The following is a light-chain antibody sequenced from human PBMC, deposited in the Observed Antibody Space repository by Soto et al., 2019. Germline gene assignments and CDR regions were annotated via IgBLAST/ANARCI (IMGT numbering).Light chain of an antibody. V-gene: IGKV1D-13*01. CDR1: QGISSA. CDR3: QQFNNYLIT. Sequence: AIQLTQSPSSLSASVGDRVTITCRASQGISSALAWYQQKPRKAPKLLIYDASSLESGVPSRFSGSGSGTDFTLTISSLQLGDFATYYCQQFNNYLITIGQGTRLEIK. J-gene: IGKJ5*01. CDR2: DAS.